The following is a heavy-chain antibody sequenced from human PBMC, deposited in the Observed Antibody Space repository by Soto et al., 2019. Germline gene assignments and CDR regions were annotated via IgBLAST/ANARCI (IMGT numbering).Heavy chain of an antibody. Sequence: PGESLKISCKGSGYRFTSYWISWMRQMPGKGLEWMGRIDPSDSYTNYSPSFQGHVTISADKSISTAYLQWSTLKASDTAMYYCARRTYDSSGYPSGFDYWGQGTLVTVSS. J-gene: IGHJ4*02. D-gene: IGHD3-22*01. CDR3: ARRTYDSSGYPSGFDY. V-gene: IGHV5-10-1*01. CDR2: IDPSDSYT. CDR1: GYRFTSYW.